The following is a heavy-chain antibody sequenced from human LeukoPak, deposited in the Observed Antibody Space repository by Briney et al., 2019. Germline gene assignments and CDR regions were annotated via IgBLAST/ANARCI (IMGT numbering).Heavy chain of an antibody. V-gene: IGHV3-74*01. CDR3: ARSVSGNYGRFDY. CDR2: ISPDGSST. D-gene: IGHD1-26*01. CDR1: GFTFRTYW. Sequence: PGGSLRLSCAGSGFTFRTYWMHWVRQGPGKGPVWVSRISPDGSSTSYADSVKGRFTISRDNADNTLYLQMNSLRVEDTAVYYCARSVSGNYGRFDYWGQGTLVTVSS. J-gene: IGHJ4*02.